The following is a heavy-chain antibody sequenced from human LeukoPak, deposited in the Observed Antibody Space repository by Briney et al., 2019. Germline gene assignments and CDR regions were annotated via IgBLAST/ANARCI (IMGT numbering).Heavy chain of an antibody. Sequence: GASVKVSCKASGGTFSSYAISWVRQAPGQGLEWMGRIIPILGIANYAQKFQGRVTITADKSTSTAYMELSSLRSEDTAVYNCARVPCSGGSCYSPLDYWGQGTLVTVSS. V-gene: IGHV1-69*04. CDR1: GGTFSSYA. CDR2: IIPILGIA. CDR3: ARVPCSGGSCYSPLDY. D-gene: IGHD2-15*01. J-gene: IGHJ4*02.